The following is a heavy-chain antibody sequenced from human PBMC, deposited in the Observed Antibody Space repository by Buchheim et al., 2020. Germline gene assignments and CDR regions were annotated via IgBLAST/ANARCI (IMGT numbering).Heavy chain of an antibody. CDR3: ANWIPGDGGYFDY. J-gene: IGHJ4*02. CDR2: IWYDGSNK. V-gene: IGHV3-33*06. D-gene: IGHD3-16*01. Sequence: QVQLVESGGGVVQPGRSLRLSCAASGFTFSSYGMHWVRQAPGKGLEWVAVIWYDGSNKYYADSVKGRFTISRDNSKNTLYLQMNSLRAEDTAVYYCANWIPGDGGYFDYWGQGTL. CDR1: GFTFSSYG.